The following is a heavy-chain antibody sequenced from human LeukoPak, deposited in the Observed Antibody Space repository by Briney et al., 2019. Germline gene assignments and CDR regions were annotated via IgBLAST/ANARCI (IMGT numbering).Heavy chain of an antibody. Sequence: PGGSLRLSCAASGFTVSSTHMSWVRQAPGKGLEWVSIIYGGGTTNYADSVKGRFTISRDTSKNTLFLQMNSLRAEDTAVYSCAKNLPATVYFDYWGQGALVTVSS. CDR3: AKNLPATVYFDY. V-gene: IGHV3-53*01. D-gene: IGHD2-2*01. CDR1: GFTVSSTH. CDR2: IYGGGTT. J-gene: IGHJ4*02.